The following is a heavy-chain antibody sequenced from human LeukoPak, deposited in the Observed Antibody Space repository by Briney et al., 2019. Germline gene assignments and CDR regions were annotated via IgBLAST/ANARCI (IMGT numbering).Heavy chain of an antibody. V-gene: IGHV4-39*01. J-gene: IGHJ4*02. CDR2: IYNSWST. CDR1: GGSIGSGRYY. Sequence: PSETLSLTCTVSGGSIGSGRYYWAWIRQPPGKGLEWIGSIYNSWSTSYNPSLKSRVAMSVVTSKNQFSLGLSSVTAADSAVYYCARYITSLIPAGYFDYWGQGTLVAVSS. D-gene: IGHD2-2*01. CDR3: ARYITSLIPAGYFDY.